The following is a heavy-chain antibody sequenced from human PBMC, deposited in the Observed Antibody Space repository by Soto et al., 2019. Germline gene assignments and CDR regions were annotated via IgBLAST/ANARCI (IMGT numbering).Heavy chain of an antibody. CDR3: ARDCSSTSCSRSYYYYYGMDV. Sequence: SETLSRTCTVSGGSISSGGYYWIWIRQHPGKGLEWIGYIYYSGSTYYNPSLKSRVTISVDTSKNQFSLKLSSVTAADTAVYYCARDCSSTSCSRSYYYYYGMDVWGQGTTVTVSS. CDR1: GGSISSGGYY. D-gene: IGHD2-2*01. V-gene: IGHV4-31*03. J-gene: IGHJ6*02. CDR2: IYYSGST.